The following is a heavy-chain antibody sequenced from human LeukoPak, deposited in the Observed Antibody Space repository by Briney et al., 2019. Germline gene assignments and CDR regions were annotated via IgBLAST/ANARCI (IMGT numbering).Heavy chain of an antibody. CDR2: IYYSGST. CDR3: ARASWELVDY. V-gene: IGHV4-59*01. Sequence: PSETLSLTCTVSGGSISSYYWSWIRQPPGEGLEWIGYIYYSGSTNYNPSLKSRVTISVDTSKNQFSLKLSSVTAADTAVYYCARASWELVDYWGQGTLVTVSS. J-gene: IGHJ4*02. D-gene: IGHD1-26*01. CDR1: GGSISSYY.